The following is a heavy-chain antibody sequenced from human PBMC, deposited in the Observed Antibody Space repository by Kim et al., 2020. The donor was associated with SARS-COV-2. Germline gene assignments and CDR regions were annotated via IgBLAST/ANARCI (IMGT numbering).Heavy chain of an antibody. J-gene: IGHJ3*02. Sequence: GGSLRLSCAASGFTFSDHYMEWVRQAPGKGLEWVGRIRNKANSYTTEYAASVKGRFTISRDDSKNSLYLQMNSLKTEDTAVYYCARSGSYSPFNIWGQGTTVTVSS. CDR2: IRNKANSYTT. V-gene: IGHV3-72*01. CDR3: ARSGSYSPFNI. CDR1: GFTFSDHY. D-gene: IGHD1-26*01.